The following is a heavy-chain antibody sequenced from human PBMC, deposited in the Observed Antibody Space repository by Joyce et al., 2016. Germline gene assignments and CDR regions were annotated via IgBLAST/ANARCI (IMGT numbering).Heavy chain of an antibody. Sequence: QVQLQGSGPGLVKPSETLSLTCTVSGASINSYYWNWIRQPPGKGLEWIGHIYYSGGTNYNPSLNSRVTISVDTSKNQFSLNLRSVTAADTAVYYCARGGGVHNSYAEYFQHWGQGTLVTVSS. D-gene: IGHD3-16*01. CDR3: ARGGGVHNSYAEYFQH. V-gene: IGHV4-59*01. J-gene: IGHJ1*01. CDR1: GASINSYY. CDR2: IYYSGGT.